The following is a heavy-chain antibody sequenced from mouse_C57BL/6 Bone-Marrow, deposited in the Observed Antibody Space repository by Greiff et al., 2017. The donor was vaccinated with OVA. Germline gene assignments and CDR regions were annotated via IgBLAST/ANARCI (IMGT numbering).Heavy chain of an antibody. CDR3: ALYFGSSYRYVDV. V-gene: IGHV1-39*01. D-gene: IGHD1-1*01. CDR2: INPNYGTT. J-gene: IGHJ1*03. CDR1: GYSFTDYN. Sequence: VQLQQSGPELVKPGASVKISCKASGYSFTDYNMHWVKQSNGKSLEWIGVINPNYGTTSYNQKFKGKATLTVDQSSSTAYMQLNSLTSEDSAVYYGALYFGSSYRYVDVWGTGKTVTVSS.